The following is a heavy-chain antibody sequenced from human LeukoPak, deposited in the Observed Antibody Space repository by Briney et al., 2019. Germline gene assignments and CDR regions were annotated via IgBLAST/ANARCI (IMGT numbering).Heavy chain of an antibody. Sequence: PGGSLRLSCAATGFTFSNYAIHWGRQAPRKGPEWVAFISDDGSRQHYADSVKGRFTISRDNSKNTLNLQMNSLRAEDTAVYYCVKDRTGTYTLDYWGQGTLVTVSS. CDR2: ISDDGSRQ. CDR3: VKDRTGTYTLDY. J-gene: IGHJ4*02. V-gene: IGHV3-30-3*01. D-gene: IGHD3-10*01. CDR1: GFTFSNYA.